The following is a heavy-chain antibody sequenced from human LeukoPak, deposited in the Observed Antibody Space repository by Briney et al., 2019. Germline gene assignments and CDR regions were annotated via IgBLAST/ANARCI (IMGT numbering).Heavy chain of an antibody. V-gene: IGHV3-23*01. J-gene: IGHJ4*02. CDR2: ISGSGVSA. CDR3: VKGSAGSRPYYFDY. D-gene: IGHD6-13*01. Sequence: GGSLRLSCAASGFTFSRYAMSWVRQTPGKGLEWVSTISGSGVSAYYGDAVYADSVKGRFTITRDNSKNTLSLEMDSLRPEDTAVYYCVKGSAGSRPYYFDYWGQGTLLTVSS. CDR1: GFTFSRYA.